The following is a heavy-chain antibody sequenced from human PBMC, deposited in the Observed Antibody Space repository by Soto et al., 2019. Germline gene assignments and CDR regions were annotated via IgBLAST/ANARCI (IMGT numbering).Heavy chain of an antibody. Sequence: SETLSLTCTVSGGSISSYYWSWIRQPPGKGLEWIGYIYYSGSTNYDPSLKSRVTISVDTSKNQFSLKLSSVTAADTAVYYCARGRYDFWSGDYYYYYMDVWGKGTTVTVSS. CDR2: IYYSGST. CDR3: ARGRYDFWSGDYYYYYMDV. V-gene: IGHV4-59*01. D-gene: IGHD3-3*01. CDR1: GGSISSYY. J-gene: IGHJ6*03.